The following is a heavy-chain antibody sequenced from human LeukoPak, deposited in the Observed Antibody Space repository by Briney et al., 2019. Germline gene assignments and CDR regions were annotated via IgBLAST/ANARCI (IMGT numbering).Heavy chain of an antibody. D-gene: IGHD1-26*01. V-gene: IGHV6-1*01. CDR1: GDSVFSNSVA. J-gene: IGHJ4*01. Sequence: SQTLSLTCAISGDSVFSNSVAWNWIRQSPSRGLEWLGRTYYRSKWFNDYTVSMKGRVTVNPDTSKNQFSLQLNSVTTEDTAVYYCAREDRLGHFDCWGQGTLVTVSS. CDR3: AREDRLGHFDC. CDR2: TYYRSKWFN.